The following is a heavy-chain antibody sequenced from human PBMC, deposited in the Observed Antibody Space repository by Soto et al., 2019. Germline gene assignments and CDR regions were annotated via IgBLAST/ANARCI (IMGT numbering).Heavy chain of an antibody. CDR3: AIDLGYYYMDV. CDR1: GFTFSSSG. CDR2: IWYDGSNK. V-gene: IGHV3-33*01. D-gene: IGHD3-9*01. J-gene: IGHJ6*03. Sequence: GGSLRLSCAASGFTFSSSGMHWVRQAPGKGLEWVAVIWYDGSNKYYADSVKGRFTISRDNSKNTLYLQMNSLRAEDTAVYYCAIDLGYYYMDVWGKGTTVTVSS.